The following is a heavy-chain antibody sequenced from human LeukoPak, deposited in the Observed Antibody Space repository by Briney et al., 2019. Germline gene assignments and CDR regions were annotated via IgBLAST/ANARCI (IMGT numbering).Heavy chain of an antibody. Sequence: GGSLRLSCAASGFTFSSYWMHWVRQAPGKGLMWVSRINSDGSSTSYADSVKGRFTISRDNAKNTLYLQMSSLRAEDTAVYYCARDPRGATTGSDAFDIWGQGTMVTVSS. CDR2: INSDGSST. D-gene: IGHD1-26*01. J-gene: IGHJ3*02. V-gene: IGHV3-74*01. CDR3: ARDPRGATTGSDAFDI. CDR1: GFTFSSYW.